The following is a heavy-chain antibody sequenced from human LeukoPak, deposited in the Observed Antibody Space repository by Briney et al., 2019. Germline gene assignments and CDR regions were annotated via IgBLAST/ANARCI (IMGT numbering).Heavy chain of an antibody. D-gene: IGHD3-10*01. Sequence: VSVKVSCKASGYTFTRNAMHWVRQAPGQRLEWMGWINTGNGVTKYSQKFQGRVTITRDISASTVYMELSSLTSEDTAVYYCARGRILLWFGDSPDFDYWGQGTLVTVSS. J-gene: IGHJ4*02. CDR3: ARGRILLWFGDSPDFDY. CDR2: INTGNGVT. V-gene: IGHV1-3*04. CDR1: GYTFTRNA.